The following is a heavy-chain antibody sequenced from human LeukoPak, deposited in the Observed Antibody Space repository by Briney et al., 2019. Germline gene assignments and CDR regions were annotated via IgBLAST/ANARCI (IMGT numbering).Heavy chain of an antibody. Sequence: SEALSLTRADYGGSFRGYYWPLIRPTPRKGLEWIGEIIHTGLTDSSPSLKSRVTIFVDSSKKQFSLSMTAVAAADTGVYYCARVPDITTRPFDTWGPGTLVTVSS. CDR2: IIHTGLT. D-gene: IGHD1-1*01. V-gene: IGHV4-34*12. CDR1: GGSFRGYY. J-gene: IGHJ4*02. CDR3: ARVPDITTRPFDT.